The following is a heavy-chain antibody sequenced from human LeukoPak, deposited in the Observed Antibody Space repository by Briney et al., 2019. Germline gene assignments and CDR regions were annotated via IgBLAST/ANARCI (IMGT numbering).Heavy chain of an antibody. Sequence: GGSLRLSCAASGFTFTNAWMTWVRQAPGKGLEWVGRIKSQTDGGTTTYTAPVQGRFTISRDDSKNTLYLQTDSLKTEDTAVYYCTTYKPQPSGGLFDYWGQGPLVTVSS. J-gene: IGHJ4*02. D-gene: IGHD1-14*01. CDR3: TTYKPQPSGGLFDY. CDR2: IKSQTDGGTT. V-gene: IGHV3-15*01. CDR1: GFTFTNAW.